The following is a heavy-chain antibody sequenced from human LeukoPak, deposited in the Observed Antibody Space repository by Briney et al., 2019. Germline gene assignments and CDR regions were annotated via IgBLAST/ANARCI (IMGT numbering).Heavy chain of an antibody. J-gene: IGHJ4*02. CDR1: GGTFSSYA. D-gene: IGHD3-10*01. V-gene: IGHV1-69*06. Sequence: ASVKVSCKAPGGTFSSYAISWVRQAPGQGLEWMGGIIPIFGTANYAQKFQGRVTITADKSTSTAYMELSSLRSEDTAVYYCASERDYGSGSYYTHFDYWGQGTLVTVSS. CDR2: IIPIFGTA. CDR3: ASERDYGSGSYYTHFDY.